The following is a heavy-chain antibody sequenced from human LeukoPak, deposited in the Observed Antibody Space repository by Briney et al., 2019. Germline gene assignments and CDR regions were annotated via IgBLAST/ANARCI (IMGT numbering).Heavy chain of an antibody. CDR1: GFTFSSYA. V-gene: IGHV3-30-3*01. CDR3: AKERNLEIAVAGTIFDY. CDR2: ISYDGSNK. Sequence: GGSLRLSCAASGFTFSSYAMHWVRQAPGKGLEWVAVISYDGSNKYYADSVKGRFTISRDNSKNTLYLQMNSLRAEDTAVYYCAKERNLEIAVAGTIFDYWGQGTLVTVSS. J-gene: IGHJ4*02. D-gene: IGHD6-19*01.